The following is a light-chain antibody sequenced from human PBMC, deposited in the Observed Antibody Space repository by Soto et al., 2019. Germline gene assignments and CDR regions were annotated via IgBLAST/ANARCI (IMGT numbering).Light chain of an antibody. CDR1: QTISNW. J-gene: IGKJ1*01. Sequence: IQMTQSPSTLSASVGDRVTITCQASQTISNWLAWYQQKPGKAPKLLIYKAPTLESGVPSRFSGSGSGTEFTLTLSSLQPEDFATYYCQQYNSYSQPFGQGTKVEIK. CDR3: QQYNSYSQP. V-gene: IGKV1-5*03. CDR2: KAP.